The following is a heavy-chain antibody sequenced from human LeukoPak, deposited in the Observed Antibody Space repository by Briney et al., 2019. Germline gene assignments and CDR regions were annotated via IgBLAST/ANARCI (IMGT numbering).Heavy chain of an antibody. CDR3: AKGDCSSTRCPFDY. CDR1: GFTFDDYA. J-gene: IGHJ4*02. Sequence: GRSLRLSCAASGFTFDDYAMHCVRHAPGKGLEGVSGISWNSGSIGYADSVKGRFTISRDNAQNSLYLQMNSLRAEDTALYYCAKGDCSSTRCPFDYWGQGTLVTVSS. CDR2: ISWNSGSI. D-gene: IGHD2-2*01. V-gene: IGHV3-9*01.